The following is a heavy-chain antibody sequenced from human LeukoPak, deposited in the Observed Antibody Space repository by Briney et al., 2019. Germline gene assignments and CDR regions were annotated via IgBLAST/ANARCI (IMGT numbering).Heavy chain of an antibody. Sequence: PSETLSLTCTVSGGSISSYYWSWVRQPPGKGLEWVGYIYYSGSTNYNPTLKSRVTISVDTSKNPFSLTLSSVNAADTAVYYCARMVLTYYYDKGYYYGMDVWGQGTTVTVSS. V-gene: IGHV4-59*01. CDR2: IYYSGST. CDR1: GGSISSYY. CDR3: ARMVLTYYYDKGYYYGMDV. J-gene: IGHJ6*02. D-gene: IGHD3-22*01.